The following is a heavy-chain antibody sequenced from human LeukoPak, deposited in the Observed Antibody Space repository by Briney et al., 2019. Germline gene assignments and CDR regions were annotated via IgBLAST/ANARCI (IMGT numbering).Heavy chain of an antibody. CDR3: AKRDGSSSPPFDY. J-gene: IGHJ4*02. CDR2: ISGSGGST. CDR1: GFTFSSYA. V-gene: IGHV3-23*01. D-gene: IGHD6-6*01. Sequence: PGGSLRLSCAASGFTFSSYAMSWVRQAPGKGLEWVSAISGSGGSTYYADSVKGRFTISRDNSKNALYLEMNGLSAEDTAVYFCAKRDGSSSPPFDYWGQGTLVTVSS.